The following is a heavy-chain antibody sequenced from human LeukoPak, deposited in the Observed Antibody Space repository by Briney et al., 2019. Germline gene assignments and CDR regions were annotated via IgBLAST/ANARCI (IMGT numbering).Heavy chain of an antibody. J-gene: IGHJ6*03. Sequence: GASVKVSCKASGGTFSSYAISWVRRAPGQGLEWMGGIIPIFGTANYAQKFQGRVTITADKSTSTAYMELSSLRSEDTAVYYCARNVVVTASGSYYYYYYMDVWGKGTTVTVSS. CDR1: GGTFSSYA. V-gene: IGHV1-69*06. D-gene: IGHD2-21*02. CDR3: ARNVVVTASGSYYYYYYMDV. CDR2: IIPIFGTA.